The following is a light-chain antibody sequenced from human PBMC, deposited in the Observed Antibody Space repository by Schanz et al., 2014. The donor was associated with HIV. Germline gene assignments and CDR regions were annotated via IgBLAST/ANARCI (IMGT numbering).Light chain of an antibody. CDR2: GAS. J-gene: IGKJ1*01. CDR3: QHYNNWPPWT. V-gene: IGKV3-15*01. CDR1: QSVSSY. Sequence: EIVLTQSPATLSVSPGERATLSCRASQSVSSYLAWYQQKPGQPPRLLLYGASTRATGVPARFSGSGSGTDFTLTISNLQSEDFALYYCQHYNNWPPWTFGQGTKVEIK.